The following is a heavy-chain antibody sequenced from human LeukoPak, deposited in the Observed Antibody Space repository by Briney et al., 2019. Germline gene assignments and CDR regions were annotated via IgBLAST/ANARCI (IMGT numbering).Heavy chain of an antibody. CDR3: ARGRGAWAAAGSSDAFDI. Sequence: GGSLRLSCAASGFTFSSYDMHWVRHATGKGLEWVSAIGTAGDTYYPGSVKGRFTISRENAKNSLYLQMNSLRAGDTAVYYCARGRGAWAAAGSSDAFDIWGQGTMVTVSS. V-gene: IGHV3-13*01. CDR2: IGTAGDT. D-gene: IGHD6-13*01. J-gene: IGHJ3*02. CDR1: GFTFSSYD.